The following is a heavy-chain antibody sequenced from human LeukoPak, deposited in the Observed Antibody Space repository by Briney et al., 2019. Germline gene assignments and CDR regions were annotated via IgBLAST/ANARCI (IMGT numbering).Heavy chain of an antibody. CDR1: GYTFTTFD. J-gene: IGHJ4*02. Sequence: ASVKVSCKASGYTFTTFDVNWVRQAPGQGREWLGWMSPTSGSTGYAQKFQGRVTMTRDTSTNTAYMELTNLRSEDTAVYYCARGNVVSGDYWGQGTLVTVSS. CDR2: MSPTSGST. V-gene: IGHV1-8*01. D-gene: IGHD1-26*01. CDR3: ARGNVVSGDY.